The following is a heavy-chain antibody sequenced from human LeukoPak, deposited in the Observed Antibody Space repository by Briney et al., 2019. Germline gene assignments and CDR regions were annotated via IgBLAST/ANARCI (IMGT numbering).Heavy chain of an antibody. Sequence: GGSLRLSCAASGFSFNKAWMSWVRQAPGKGLEWVSVIYSGGTTYYADSVKGRFTVSRDNSKNTLYLQMNSLRAEDTAVYYCAKGGDGDYFDYWGQGTLVTVSS. CDR2: IYSGGTT. CDR3: AKGGDGDYFDY. D-gene: IGHD2-21*01. V-gene: IGHV3-66*01. J-gene: IGHJ4*02. CDR1: GFSFNKAW.